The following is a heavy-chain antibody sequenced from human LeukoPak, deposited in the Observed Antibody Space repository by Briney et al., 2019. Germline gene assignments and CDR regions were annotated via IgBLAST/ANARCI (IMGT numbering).Heavy chain of an antibody. CDR3: ARRMSSGWYDSWFDP. CDR1: GGSISSYY. D-gene: IGHD6-19*01. CDR2: IYYSGST. J-gene: IGHJ5*02. Sequence: SETLSLTCTVSGGSISSYYWSWIRQPPGKGLEWIGYIYYSGSTNYNPSLKSRVTISVDTSKNQFSLKLSSVTAADTAVYYCARRMSSGWYDSWFDPWGQGTLVTVSS. V-gene: IGHV4-59*08.